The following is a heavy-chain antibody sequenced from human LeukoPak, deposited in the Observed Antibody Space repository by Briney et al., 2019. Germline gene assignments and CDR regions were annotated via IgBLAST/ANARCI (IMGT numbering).Heavy chain of an antibody. CDR3: ARGYSGYDFGYYFDF. D-gene: IGHD5-12*01. Sequence: GGSLRLSCAASGFAFEDYGMNWVRQAPGKGLEWVSGVNWNGGSTGFADSVKGRFTISRDNAKNSLYLQMNSLRAEDTALYNCARGYSGYDFGYYFDFWGQGTLVTVSS. CDR2: VNWNGGST. CDR1: GFAFEDYG. V-gene: IGHV3-20*01. J-gene: IGHJ4*02.